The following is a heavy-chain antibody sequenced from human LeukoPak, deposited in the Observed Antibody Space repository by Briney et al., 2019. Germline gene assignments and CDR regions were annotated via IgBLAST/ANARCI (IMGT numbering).Heavy chain of an antibody. CDR3: AKEEVISGNHGVYFDY. J-gene: IGHJ4*02. CDR2: IRYDGNSN. CDR1: GFTFRSYG. V-gene: IGHV3-30*02. D-gene: IGHD3-22*01. Sequence: GGSLRLSCAASGFTFRSYGMHRVRQAPGKGLEWEAFIRYDGNSNYYADSVKGRFTISRDNSRSTLYLQMNSLRAEDTAVYYCAKEEVISGNHGVYFDYWGQGTLVTVSS.